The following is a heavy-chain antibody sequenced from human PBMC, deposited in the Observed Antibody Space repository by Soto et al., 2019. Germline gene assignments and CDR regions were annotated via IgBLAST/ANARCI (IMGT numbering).Heavy chain of an antibody. D-gene: IGHD3-3*01. CDR2: IHDSGST. CDR1: GGYITSANW. Sequence: SETLSLTCAVSGGYITSANWWSWVRQPPGKGLEWIGKIHDSGSTNNNPSLKSRVTISVDKSKNLVSLRLTSVTAADTAVYYCARDGGLRFLEWADPRDYYGMDVWGQGTTVTVSS. J-gene: IGHJ6*02. V-gene: IGHV4-4*02. CDR3: ARDGGLRFLEWADPRDYYGMDV.